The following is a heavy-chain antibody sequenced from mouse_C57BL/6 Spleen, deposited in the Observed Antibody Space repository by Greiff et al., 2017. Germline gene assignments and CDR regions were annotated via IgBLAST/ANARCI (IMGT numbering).Heavy chain of an antibody. J-gene: IGHJ4*01. CDR1: GYTFTSYW. V-gene: IGHV1-64*01. CDR2: LHPKSGST. CDR3: ARTSVYYGNYYAMDY. D-gene: IGHD2-1*01. Sequence: QVQLQQPGAELVKPGASVKLSCKASGYTFTSYWMHWVKQRPGQGLEWIGMLHPKSGSTNYNEKFNIKATLTVDKSSSTAYMQLSSLTSEDSAVYYCARTSVYYGNYYAMDYWGQGTSVTVSS.